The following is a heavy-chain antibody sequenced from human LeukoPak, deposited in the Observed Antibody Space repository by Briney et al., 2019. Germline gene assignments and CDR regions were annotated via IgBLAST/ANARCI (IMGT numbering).Heavy chain of an antibody. CDR2: MYYSGPT. Sequence: SETLSLTCTVSGGSIISYYWSWIRQPPGKGLEWIGYMYYSGPTNYNPSLKSRVTMSVDTSMTHFSLQLSSVTVADTAVYYCARSDVLTAYAMALWGQGTLVIVSS. V-gene: IGHV4-59*08. CDR3: ARSDVLTAYAMAL. CDR1: GGSIISYY. J-gene: IGHJ4*02. D-gene: IGHD3-9*01.